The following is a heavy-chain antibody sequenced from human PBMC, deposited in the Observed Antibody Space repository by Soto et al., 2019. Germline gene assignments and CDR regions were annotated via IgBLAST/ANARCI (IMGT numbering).Heavy chain of an antibody. V-gene: IGHV3-74*01. CDR3: ARDQSTGDWFDA. J-gene: IGHJ5*02. D-gene: IGHD2-2*01. CDR1: GFTFSSFW. Sequence: PGGSLRLSFAASGFTFSSFWMHWVRQAPGEGLVWVSRINSDGSNTNYADSVKGRFTTSRDNAKNTLYLQMNSLRAEDTAVYYCARDQSTGDWFDAWGQGILVTVSS. CDR2: INSDGSNT.